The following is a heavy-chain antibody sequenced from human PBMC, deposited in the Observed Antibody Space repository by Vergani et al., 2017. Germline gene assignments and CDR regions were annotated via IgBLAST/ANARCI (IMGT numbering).Heavy chain of an antibody. CDR2: IIPIFGTA. Sequence: QVQLVQSGAEVKKPGSSVKVSCKASGGTFSSYAISWVRQAPGQGLEWMGMIIPIFGTANYARKFQGRVTITADESTSTAYLELSSLRSEYTAVYDCARFLPYSSSPYFFDYSGQASLLTVSS. D-gene: IGHD6-13*01. CDR3: ARFLPYSSSPYFFDY. CDR1: GGTFSSYA. V-gene: IGHV1-69*13. J-gene: IGHJ4*02.